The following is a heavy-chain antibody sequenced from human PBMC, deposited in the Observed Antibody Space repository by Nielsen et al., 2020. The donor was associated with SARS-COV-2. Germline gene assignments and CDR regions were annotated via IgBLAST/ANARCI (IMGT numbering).Heavy chain of an antibody. CDR3: AKDGVRRGYFDY. CDR2: ISYDGSNK. J-gene: IGHJ4*02. D-gene: IGHD3-16*01. CDR1: GFTFSSYG. V-gene: IGHV3-30*18. Sequence: GGSLRLSCVASGFTFSSYGMHWVRQAPGKGLEWVAVISYDGSNKYYADSVKGRFTISRDNSKNTLYLQMNSLRAEDTAVYYCAKDGVRRGYFDYWGQGTLVTVSS.